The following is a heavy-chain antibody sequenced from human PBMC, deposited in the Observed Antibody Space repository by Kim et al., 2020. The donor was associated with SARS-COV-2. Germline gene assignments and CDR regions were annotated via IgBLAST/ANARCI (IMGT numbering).Heavy chain of an antibody. V-gene: IGHV1-2*02. CDR1: GYTFSGNY. CDR2: INPDSGDT. Sequence: ASVKVSCKTSGYTFSGNYIHWVKQAPGQGLEWMGWINPDSGDTRSTPKFQGRVTMTRDTSTSTTYMELSRLTSDDTAVYYCARDDAVTGSHNWVDTWGQG. J-gene: IGHJ5*02. D-gene: IGHD6-19*01. CDR3: ARDDAVTGSHNWVDT.